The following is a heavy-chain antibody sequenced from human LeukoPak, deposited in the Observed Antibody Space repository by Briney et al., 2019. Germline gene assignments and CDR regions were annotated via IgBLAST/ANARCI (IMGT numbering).Heavy chain of an antibody. CDR1: GGSFSGYY. J-gene: IGHJ3*02. CDR3: ARPICSSKHTSGAFDI. Sequence: PSETLSLTCAVYGGSFSGYYWSWIRQPPGKALEWIGEINHSGSTNYNPSLKSRVTISVDTSKNQFSLKLSSVTAADTAVYYCARPICSSKHTSGAFDIWGQGTMVTVSS. CDR2: INHSGST. V-gene: IGHV4-34*01. D-gene: IGHD2-21*01.